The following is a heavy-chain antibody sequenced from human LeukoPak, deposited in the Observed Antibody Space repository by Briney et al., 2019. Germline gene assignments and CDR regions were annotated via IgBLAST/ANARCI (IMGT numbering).Heavy chain of an antibody. V-gene: IGHV4-39*07. CDR2: IYYSGST. Sequence: SETLSLTCTVSGGSISSSSYYWGWIRQPPGKGLEWIGSIYYSGSTYYNPSLKSRVTISVDTSKNQFSLKLSSVTAADTAVYYCARDHYGDYVTDAFDIWGQGTMVTVSS. CDR3: ARDHYGDYVTDAFDI. D-gene: IGHD4-17*01. CDR1: GGSISSSSYY. J-gene: IGHJ3*02.